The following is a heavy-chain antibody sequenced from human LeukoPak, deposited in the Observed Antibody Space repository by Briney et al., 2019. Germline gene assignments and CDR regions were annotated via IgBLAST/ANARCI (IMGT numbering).Heavy chain of an antibody. D-gene: IGHD2-2*01. CDR3: ARENAHPTNWFDP. Sequence: GGSLRLSCVASGFTFSNTWMNWVRQAPERGLEWVANIKQDGSEKYYVDSVKGRFTISRDNAKKSLYLQMNSLRAEDTAVYYCARENAHPTNWFDPWGQGTLVTVSS. CDR1: GFTFSNTW. J-gene: IGHJ5*02. CDR2: IKQDGSEK. V-gene: IGHV3-7*04.